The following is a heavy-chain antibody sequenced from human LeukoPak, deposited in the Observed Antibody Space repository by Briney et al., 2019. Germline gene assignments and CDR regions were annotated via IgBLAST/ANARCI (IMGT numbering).Heavy chain of an antibody. CDR2: IRYDGSNK. J-gene: IGHJ3*02. V-gene: IGHV3-30*02. CDR3: ARAYDFWSGYYKEGAFDI. D-gene: IGHD3-3*01. Sequence: GGSLRLSCAASGFTFSSYGMHWVRQAPGKGLEWVAFIRYDGSNKYYADSVKGRFTISRDNSKNTLYLQMNSLRAEDTAVYYCARAYDFWSGYYKEGAFDIWGQGTMVTVSS. CDR1: GFTFSSYG.